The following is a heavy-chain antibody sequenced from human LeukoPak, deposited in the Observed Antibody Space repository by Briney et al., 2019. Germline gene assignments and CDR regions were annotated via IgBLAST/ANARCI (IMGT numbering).Heavy chain of an antibody. J-gene: IGHJ4*02. D-gene: IGHD3-22*01. V-gene: IGHV3-74*01. CDR2: IDSDGSST. CDR1: GFTFSSYS. Sequence: GGSLRLSCAASGFTFSSYSMNWVRQAPGKGLVWVSRIDSDGSSTNCADSVKGRFTISRDNAKNTLYLQMNSLRAEDTAVYYCALIGLDSSGYCYDYLDYWGQGTLVTVSS. CDR3: ALIGLDSSGYCYDYLDY.